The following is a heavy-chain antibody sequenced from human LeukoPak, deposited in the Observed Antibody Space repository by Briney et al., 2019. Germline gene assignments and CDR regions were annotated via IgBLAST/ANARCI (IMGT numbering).Heavy chain of an antibody. CDR3: ARTYSYGFYYFDY. V-gene: IGHV4-30-4*01. CDR1: GGSISSGDYF. D-gene: IGHD5-18*01. J-gene: IGHJ4*02. Sequence: SQTLSLTCTVSGGSISSGDYFWRWIRQPPGKGLEWIGYIYYSGSTDDNPSLKSRVTISVDTSKNQFSLKLSSVTAADTAVYYCARTYSYGFYYFDYWGQGTLVTVSS. CDR2: IYYSGST.